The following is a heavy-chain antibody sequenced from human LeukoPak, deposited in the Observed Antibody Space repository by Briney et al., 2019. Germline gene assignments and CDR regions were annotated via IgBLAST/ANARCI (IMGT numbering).Heavy chain of an antibody. V-gene: IGHV3-11*01. CDR1: GFRFSDYY. J-gene: IGHJ2*01. CDR2: TSSPGTTL. D-gene: IGHD5-18*01. CDR3: ASGIQPRLSWFFDL. Sequence: GVSLTLSCAASGFRFSDYYMAWIRQAPGNGPEGVAYTSSPGTTLYYVASVKGRFTISRDNAKNSMYLQMNSRRAEDTAGYYCASGIQPRLSWFFDLWGRGTQVIVSS.